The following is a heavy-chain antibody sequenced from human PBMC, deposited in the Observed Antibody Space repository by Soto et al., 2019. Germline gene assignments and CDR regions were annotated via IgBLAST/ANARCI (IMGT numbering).Heavy chain of an antibody. CDR1: CYPLYTHG. D-gene: IGHD3-3*01. CDR2: ISAYDGKT. CDR3: ARDPHEFWTSYWFDP. J-gene: IGHJ5*02. V-gene: IGHV1-18*01. Sequence: GPPVKGSRKTSCYPLYTHGINRGRQGPGQGLELMGWISAYDGKTTYAEKFQGSVTLTTDTSTSTAYMGLRSLRSDDTAIYYCARDPHEFWTSYWFDPWGQGTPVTVSS.